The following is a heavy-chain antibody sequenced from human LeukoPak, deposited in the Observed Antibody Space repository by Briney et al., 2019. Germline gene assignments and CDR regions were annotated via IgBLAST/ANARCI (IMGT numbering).Heavy chain of an antibody. CDR2: VSNSGSNR. Sequence: GGSLRLSCAASGFTFSSYEMNWVRQAPGKGLEWVSYVSNSGSNRYYADSVKGRFTISRDNAKNSVYLQMNSLRAEDTAVYYCARDLMIVMVEEEGSADYWGQGTLVTVSS. CDR1: GFTFSSYE. CDR3: ARDLMIVMVEEEGSADY. J-gene: IGHJ4*02. D-gene: IGHD3-22*01. V-gene: IGHV3-48*03.